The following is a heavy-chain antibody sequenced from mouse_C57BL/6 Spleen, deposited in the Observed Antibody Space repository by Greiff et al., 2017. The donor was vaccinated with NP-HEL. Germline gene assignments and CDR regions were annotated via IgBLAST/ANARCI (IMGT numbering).Heavy chain of an antibody. J-gene: IGHJ4*01. Sequence: QVQLQQPGAELVKPGASVKVSCKASGYTFTSYWMHWVKQRPGQGLEWIGRIHPSDRDTNYNQKFKGKATLTVDKSSSTAYMQLSSLTSEDSAVYYCAIEGLRRRGYAMDYWGQGTSVTVSS. CDR3: AIEGLRRRGYAMDY. D-gene: IGHD2-4*01. V-gene: IGHV1-74*01. CDR1: GYTFTSYW. CDR2: IHPSDRDT.